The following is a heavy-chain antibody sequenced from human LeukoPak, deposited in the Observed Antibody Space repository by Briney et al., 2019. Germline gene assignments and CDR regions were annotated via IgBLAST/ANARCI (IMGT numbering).Heavy chain of an antibody. J-gene: IGHJ4*02. CDR3: ARNEYSTSYFDY. Sequence: GGTLRLSCAASGFTFSSHGMTWVRQAPGKGLEWVSAISSDGYSTHFVDSVKGRFTIFRDNSKNTLYLQMSSLRAEDTAVYYCARNEYSTSYFDYWGQGTLVTVSS. V-gene: IGHV3-23*01. CDR1: GFTFSSHG. CDR2: ISSDGYST. D-gene: IGHD6-13*01.